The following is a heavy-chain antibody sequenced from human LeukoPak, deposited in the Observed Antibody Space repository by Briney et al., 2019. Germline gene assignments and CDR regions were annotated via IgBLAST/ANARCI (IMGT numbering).Heavy chain of an antibody. D-gene: IGHD6-19*01. CDR3: ATGGGIAVAHA. Sequence: PSETLSLTCTVSGGSISRSRNYWGWIRQPPGKGLEWIASIYHSGTTYYHPSPKRRVTICVHPSANQFSLKLSSVTAADTAAYYCATGGGIAVAHAWGQGIVVTVSS. V-gene: IGHV4-39*01. J-gene: IGHJ4*02. CDR2: IYHSGTT. CDR1: GGSISRSRNY.